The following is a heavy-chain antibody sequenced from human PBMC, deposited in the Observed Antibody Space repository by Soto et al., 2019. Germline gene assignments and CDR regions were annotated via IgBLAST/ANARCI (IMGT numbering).Heavy chain of an antibody. CDR2: IYFTGNT. D-gene: IGHD6-25*01. V-gene: IGHV4-39*01. Sequence: SETLSLTCSASGGSITSSSRFWGWVRQPPGKGLEWIGTIYFTGNTYYTPSLKSRLTMSIDTSKNEFSLRLNSVTAADTAVYYCAGQTFTIAAASYGRSNWFDPWGPGTLVTVSS. J-gene: IGHJ5*02. CDR3: AGQTFTIAAASYGRSNWFDP. CDR1: GGSITSSSRF.